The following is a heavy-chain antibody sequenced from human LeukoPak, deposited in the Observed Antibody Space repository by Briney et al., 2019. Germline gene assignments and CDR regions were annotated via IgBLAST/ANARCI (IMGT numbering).Heavy chain of an antibody. V-gene: IGHV3-30-3*01. CDR1: GFTFSSYA. CDR2: ISYDGSNK. CDR3: ARDLDSSSWYCDY. Sequence: GGSLRLSCAASGFTFSSYAMSWVRQAPGKGLEWVAVISYDGSNKYYAGSVKGRFTISRDNSKNTLYLQMNSLRAEDTAVYYCARDLDSSSWYCDYWGQGTLVTVSS. D-gene: IGHD6-13*01. J-gene: IGHJ4*02.